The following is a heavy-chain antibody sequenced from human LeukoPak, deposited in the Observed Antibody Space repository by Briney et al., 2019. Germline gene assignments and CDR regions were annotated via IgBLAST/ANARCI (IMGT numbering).Heavy chain of an antibody. CDR2: INPSGGST. Sequence: ASVKVSCKASGYTFTGYYMHWVRQAPGQGLEWMGIINPSGGSTNYAQKFQGRVTMTRDTSTSTVYMDLSSLRSEDTAVYYCARGGFNYNILTGAFDIWGQGTMVTVSS. CDR3: ARGGFNYNILTGAFDI. CDR1: GYTFTGYY. J-gene: IGHJ3*02. V-gene: IGHV1-46*01. D-gene: IGHD3-9*01.